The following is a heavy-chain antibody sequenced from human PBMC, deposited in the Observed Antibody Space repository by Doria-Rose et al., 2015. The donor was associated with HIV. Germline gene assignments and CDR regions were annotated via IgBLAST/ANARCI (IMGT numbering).Heavy chain of an antibody. CDR3: ARIKSSRWYHKYYFDF. V-gene: IGHV2-26*01. J-gene: IGHJ4*02. CDR1: GVSLSSPGMG. CDR2: IFSDDER. Sequence: QITLKESGPVLVKPTETLTLTCTVSGVSLSSPGMGVSRLRQPPGRALEWLAYIFSDDERSYNTSLKSRLAISRGTSKSQVVLTMTDMDPVDTATYYCARIKSSRWYHKYYFDFWGQGTLVIVSA. D-gene: IGHD6-13*01.